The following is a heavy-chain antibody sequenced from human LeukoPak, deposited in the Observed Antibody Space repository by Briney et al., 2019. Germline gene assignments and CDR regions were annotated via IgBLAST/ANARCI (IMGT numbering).Heavy chain of an antibody. J-gene: IGHJ4*02. CDR3: ARAPLFDY. CDR1: GYTFTVYY. CDR2: INPKSGGT. Sequence: ASLNVSCKASGYTFTVYYIRWVRQAPGQGLEWMGWINPKSGGTNSAQKFQGRVTMTRDTSISTAYMELSRLRSDDRAVYYCARAPLFDYWGQGTLVTVSS. V-gene: IGHV1-2*02.